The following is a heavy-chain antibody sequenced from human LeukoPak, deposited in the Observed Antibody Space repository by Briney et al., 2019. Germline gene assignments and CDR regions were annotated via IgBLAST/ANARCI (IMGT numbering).Heavy chain of an antibody. CDR2: ISGSGGDT. CDR1: GLTFSSYA. V-gene: IGHV3-23*01. Sequence: GGSLRLSCAASGLTFSSYAVSWVRQAPGKGPEWVSSISGSGGDTYYADSVKGRFTISRDNSKNTLHLQMNSLRAEDTAVYYCAKAPATGEGYYFYYMDVWGKGTTVTVSS. D-gene: IGHD7-27*01. CDR3: AKAPATGEGYYFYYMDV. J-gene: IGHJ6*03.